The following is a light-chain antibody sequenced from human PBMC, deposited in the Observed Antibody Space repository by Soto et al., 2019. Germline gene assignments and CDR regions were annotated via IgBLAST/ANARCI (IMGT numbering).Light chain of an antibody. CDR1: QSVSSY. CDR3: QPRSNWPT. V-gene: IGKV3-11*01. Sequence: EIVLTQSPATLSLSPGERATLSCRASQSVSSYLAGYQQKPGQAPRLLIYDASNRATGIPARFSGSGYGTDFTLTINSLEPEDCAVYYCQPRSNWPTFGPGTKVDIK. CDR2: DAS. J-gene: IGKJ3*01.